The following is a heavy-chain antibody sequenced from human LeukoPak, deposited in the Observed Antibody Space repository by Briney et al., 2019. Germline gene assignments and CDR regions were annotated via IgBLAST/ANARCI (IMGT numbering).Heavy chain of an antibody. CDR1: GFTFSSYS. D-gene: IGHD2-15*01. Sequence: PGGSLRLSCAASGFTFSSYSMNWVRQAPGKGLEWVSSISSSSSYIYYADSVKGRFTISRDNAKNSLYLQMNSLRAEDTAVYYCASCCSGAGGFDPWGQGTLVTASS. V-gene: IGHV3-21*01. CDR2: ISSSSSYI. CDR3: ASCCSGAGGFDP. J-gene: IGHJ5*02.